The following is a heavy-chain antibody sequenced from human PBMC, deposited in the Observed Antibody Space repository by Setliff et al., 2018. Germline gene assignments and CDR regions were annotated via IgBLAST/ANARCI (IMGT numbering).Heavy chain of an antibody. J-gene: IGHJ5*02. CDR1: GDSIATDIW. D-gene: IGHD1-7*01. V-gene: IGHV4-4*02. Sequence: PSETLSPTCTVSGDSIATDIWWSWVRQSPGKGLEWIGEIYLGEIPTYNPSRKSRVTISIYKSKNQLSLDFTSVTAADTAVYFFAGNWHWGFDPWGRGALVTVSS. CDR3: AGNWHWGFDP. CDR2: IYLGEIP.